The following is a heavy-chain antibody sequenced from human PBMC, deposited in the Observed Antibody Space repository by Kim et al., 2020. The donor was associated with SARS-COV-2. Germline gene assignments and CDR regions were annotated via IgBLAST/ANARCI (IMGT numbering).Heavy chain of an antibody. CDR2: IHAANGNT. Sequence: ASVKVSCKASGDRFTTFSMHWVRQAPGQRLEWMGWIHAANGNTVYAESFHGRITISRDTSAETVYMELSSLTSTDTAMYYCTKDRSYAGLAFGSWGQGTLVSVSS. V-gene: IGHV1-3*01. CDR3: TKDRSYAGLAFGS. D-gene: IGHD3-16*01. J-gene: IGHJ5*01. CDR1: GDRFTTFS.